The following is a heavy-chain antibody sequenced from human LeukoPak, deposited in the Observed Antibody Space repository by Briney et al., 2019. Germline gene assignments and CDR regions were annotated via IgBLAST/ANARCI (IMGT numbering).Heavy chain of an antibody. V-gene: IGHV4-30-4*01. CDR2: IYYSGST. Sequence: SETLSLTCIVSGASMRTYYWSWIRQPPGKGLEWIGYIYYSGSTYYNPSLKSRVTISVDTSKNQFSLKLSSVTAADTAVYYCARLTSGSYYLVYFDYWGQGTLVTVSS. CDR1: GASMRTYY. CDR3: ARLTSGSYYLVYFDY. D-gene: IGHD1-26*01. J-gene: IGHJ4*02.